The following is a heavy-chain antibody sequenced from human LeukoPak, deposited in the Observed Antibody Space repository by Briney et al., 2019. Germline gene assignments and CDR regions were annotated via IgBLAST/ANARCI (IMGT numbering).Heavy chain of an antibody. D-gene: IGHD6-19*01. CDR2: INHRGST. Sequence: SETLSLTCAVYGGSFRGYYWSWIRQPPGKGLEWIGEINHRGSTKYNPSLKSRVTISVDTSKNQFSLNLRSATAADTAVYYCARGNSIAVADHWGQGTLVTVSS. CDR3: ARGNSIAVADH. CDR1: GGSFRGYY. J-gene: IGHJ4*02. V-gene: IGHV4-34*01.